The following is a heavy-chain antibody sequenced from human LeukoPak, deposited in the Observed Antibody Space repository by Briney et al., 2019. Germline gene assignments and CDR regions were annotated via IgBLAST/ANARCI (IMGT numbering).Heavy chain of an antibody. V-gene: IGHV3-30*02. Sequence: GGSLRLSCAASGFTLSSYGMHWVRQAPGKGLEWVAFIRYDGSNKYYADSVKGRFTISRDDSKNTLYLQMNSLRAEDTAVYYCARDNEGGTVAGPTFDYWGQGTLVTVSS. CDR1: GFTLSSYG. CDR3: ARDNEGGTVAGPTFDY. CDR2: IRYDGSNK. J-gene: IGHJ4*02. D-gene: IGHD6-19*01.